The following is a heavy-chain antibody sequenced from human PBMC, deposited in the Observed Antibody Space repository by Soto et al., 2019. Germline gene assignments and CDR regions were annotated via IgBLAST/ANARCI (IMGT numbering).Heavy chain of an antibody. D-gene: IGHD4-4*01. CDR1: GFTFSSYA. V-gene: IGHV3-30-3*01. Sequence: QVQLVESGGGVVQPGRSLRLSCAASGFTFSSYAMHWVRQVPDKGLEWVAVISYDGSNKYYADSVKGRFTISRDNSKNTLYLQMNSLRAEDTAVYYCARPLWRDDYNWGYFDLWGRGTLVTVSS. J-gene: IGHJ2*01. CDR3: ARPLWRDDYNWGYFDL. CDR2: ISYDGSNK.